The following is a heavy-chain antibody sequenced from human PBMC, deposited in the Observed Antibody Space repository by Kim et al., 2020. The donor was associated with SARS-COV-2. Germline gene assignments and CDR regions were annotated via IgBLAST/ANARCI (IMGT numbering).Heavy chain of an antibody. D-gene: IGHD3-22*01. V-gene: IGHV4-59*01. Sequence: SETLSLTCTVSGASISSYYWSWIRQPPGKGLEWIGYIYYSGSTNYNPSLKSRVTISVDTSKNQFSLKLSSVTAADTAVYYCARVANVIYYYDSSRQYLYYFDYWGQGTLVTVSS. CDR1: GASISSYY. J-gene: IGHJ4*02. CDR3: ARVANVIYYYDSSRQYLYYFDY. CDR2: IYYSGST.